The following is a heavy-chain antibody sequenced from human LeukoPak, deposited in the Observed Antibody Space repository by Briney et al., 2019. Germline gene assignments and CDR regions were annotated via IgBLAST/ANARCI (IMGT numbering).Heavy chain of an antibody. CDR3: AIAGRFLEWLSSSYYYYMDV. J-gene: IGHJ6*03. CDR1: GFTFSSYE. D-gene: IGHD3-3*01. V-gene: IGHV3-48*03. Sequence: PGGSLRLSCAASGFTFSSYEMNWVRQAPGKGLEWVSYISSSGSTIYYADSVKGRFTISRDNAKNSLYLQMNSLRAEDTAVYYCAIAGRFLEWLSSSYYYYMDVWGKGTTVTVSS. CDR2: ISSSGSTI.